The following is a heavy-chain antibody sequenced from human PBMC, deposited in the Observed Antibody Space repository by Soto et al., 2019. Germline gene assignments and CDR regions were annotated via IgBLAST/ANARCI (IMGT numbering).Heavy chain of an antibody. CDR3: ARHPGGRCYYYGMDV. Sequence: QVQLVQSGAEVKKPGSSVKVSCKASGGTFSSYDLRWVRQAPGQGRDWMGGIIPIFGTANYAQKFQGRVTITADESTSTAYMELSRLRSEDTAVYYCARHPGGRCYYYGMDVWGKGTKVTVSS. CDR1: GGTFSSYD. D-gene: IGHD2-15*01. J-gene: IGHJ6*04. V-gene: IGHV1-69*12. CDR2: IIPIFGTA.